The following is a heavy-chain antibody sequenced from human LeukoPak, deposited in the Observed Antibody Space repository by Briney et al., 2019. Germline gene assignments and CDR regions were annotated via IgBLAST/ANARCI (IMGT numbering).Heavy chain of an antibody. CDR2: IYSGGST. D-gene: IGHD4-17*01. Sequence: PGGSLRLSCAASGFTVSSNYMSWVRQAPGKGLEWVSVIYSGGSTYYADSVKGRFTISRDNSKNTLYLQMNSLRAEDTAVYYYARGGYYGDYSILDYWGQGTLVTVSS. J-gene: IGHJ4*02. CDR1: GFTVSSNY. CDR3: ARGGYYGDYSILDY. V-gene: IGHV3-66*01.